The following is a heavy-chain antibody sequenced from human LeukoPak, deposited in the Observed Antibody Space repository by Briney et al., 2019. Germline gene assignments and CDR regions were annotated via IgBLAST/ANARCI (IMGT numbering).Heavy chain of an antibody. CDR1: GYSFTSYW. CDR2: IYPGDSDT. D-gene: IGHD6-13*01. Sequence: KDGESLKISCKGSGYSFTSYWIGWVRQMPGKGLEWMGIIYPGDSDTRYSPSFQGPVTTSADKSISTAYLQWSSLKASDTALYYCARHAQMWGINDAFDIWGQGTMVTVSS. V-gene: IGHV5-51*01. J-gene: IGHJ3*02. CDR3: ARHAQMWGINDAFDI.